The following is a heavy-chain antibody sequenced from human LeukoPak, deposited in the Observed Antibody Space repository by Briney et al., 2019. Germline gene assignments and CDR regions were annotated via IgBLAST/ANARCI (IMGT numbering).Heavy chain of an antibody. CDR1: GFTFNSYV. CDR2: ISYDGSNK. V-gene: IGHV3-30-3*01. Sequence: GGSLRLSCAASGFTFNSYVMHWVRQAPGKGLEWVAVISYDGSNKYYADSVKGRFTISRDNSKNTLYLQMNSLRAEDTAVYYSGCSYNAAGSVDYWGQGTLVTVSS. D-gene: IGHD6-13*01. J-gene: IGHJ4*02. CDR3: GCSYNAAGSVDY.